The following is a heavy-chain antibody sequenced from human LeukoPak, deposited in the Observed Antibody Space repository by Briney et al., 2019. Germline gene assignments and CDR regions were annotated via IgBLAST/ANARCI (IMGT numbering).Heavy chain of an antibody. V-gene: IGHV4-59*08. CDR1: GGSISSYY. CDR3: ARHSLAPPGEWELVDYFHY. D-gene: IGHD1-26*01. Sequence: SETLSLTCTVSGGSISSYYWSWIRQPPGKGLEWIGYIYYSGSTNYNPSLKSRVTISVDPSKNQFSLKLSSVTAADTAVYYCARHSLAPPGEWELVDYFHYSAREPWSPSPQ. J-gene: IGHJ4*02. CDR2: IYYSGST.